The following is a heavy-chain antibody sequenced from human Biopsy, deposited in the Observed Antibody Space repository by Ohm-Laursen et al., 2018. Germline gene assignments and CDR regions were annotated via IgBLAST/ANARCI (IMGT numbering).Heavy chain of an antibody. J-gene: IGHJ6*02. CDR3: AKDRYNYTPIGGFSMDV. V-gene: IGHV1-69*06. CDR2: IIPITRTV. D-gene: IGHD5-18*01. Sequence: GASVKVSCQASGGGFKSYALSWVRQAPGQGLEWLGGIIPITRTVKSAQRLEGRLTITADTSTDTAFLELSSLRAEDTAVYYCAKDRYNYTPIGGFSMDVWGQGTTVTVSS. CDR1: GGGFKSYA.